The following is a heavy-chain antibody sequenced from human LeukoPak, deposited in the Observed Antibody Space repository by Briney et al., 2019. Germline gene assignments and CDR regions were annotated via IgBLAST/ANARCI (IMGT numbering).Heavy chain of an antibody. Sequence: GRSLRLSCAASGFTFDDYAMHWVRQPPGKGLEWVSGISWNSGSIGYADSVKGRFTISRDNAKNSLYLQMNSLRAEDTALYYCAKVDSYGSGSYSPYFDYWGQGTMVTVSS. CDR3: AKVDSYGSGSYSPYFDY. CDR2: ISWNSGSI. V-gene: IGHV3-9*01. J-gene: IGHJ4*03. D-gene: IGHD3-10*01. CDR1: GFTFDDYA.